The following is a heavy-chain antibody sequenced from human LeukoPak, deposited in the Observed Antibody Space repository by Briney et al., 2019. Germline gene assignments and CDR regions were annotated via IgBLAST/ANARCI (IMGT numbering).Heavy chain of an antibody. J-gene: IGHJ4*02. CDR2: ISSSSSYT. CDR3: ARWGIQLWFSFDY. Sequence: GGSLRLSCAASGFTFSDYYMSWIRQAPGQGQERVSYISSSSSYTNYADSVQGRFTISRDNAKNSLYLQMNSLRTADTAVYYCARWGIQLWFSFDYWGQGTLVTVSS. CDR1: GFTFSDYY. D-gene: IGHD5-18*01. V-gene: IGHV3-11*06.